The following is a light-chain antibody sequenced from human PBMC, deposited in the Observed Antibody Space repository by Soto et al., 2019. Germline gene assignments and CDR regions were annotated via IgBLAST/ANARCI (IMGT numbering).Light chain of an antibody. CDR3: QQYQNWPRT. CDR1: QSIRNG. V-gene: IGKV3-15*01. J-gene: IGKJ1*01. CDR2: DTS. Sequence: EILLTQSPATLSVSPGERATLSCRASQSIRNGLAWIQQKPGQAPRLLIYDTSTRATDIPARFSGSGSGTEFTLTISSLQSEDFAVYYCQQYQNWPRTVGQGTKVEIK.